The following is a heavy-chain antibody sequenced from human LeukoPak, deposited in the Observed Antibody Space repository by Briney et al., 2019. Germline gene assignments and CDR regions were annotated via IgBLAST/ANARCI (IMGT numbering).Heavy chain of an antibody. D-gene: IGHD4-17*01. CDR1: GFTFSSYE. J-gene: IGHJ3*02. V-gene: IGHV3-48*03. Sequence: PGGSLRLSCAASGFTFSSYEMNWVRQAPGKGLEWVSYISSSGSTIYYADSVKGRFTISRDNARNSLYLQMNSLRAEDTAVYYCAMDYEDAFDIWGQGTMVTVSS. CDR2: ISSSGSTI. CDR3: AMDYEDAFDI.